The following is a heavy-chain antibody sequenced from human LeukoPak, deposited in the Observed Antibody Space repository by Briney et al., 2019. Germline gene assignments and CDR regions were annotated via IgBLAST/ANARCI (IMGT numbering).Heavy chain of an antibody. CDR1: GYTFTSYG. D-gene: IGHD3-22*01. J-gene: IGHJ6*02. Sequence: ASVKVSCKASGYTFTSYGISWVQQAPGQGLEWMGWISAYNGNTNYAQKLQGRVTMTTDTSTSTAYMELRSLRSDDTAVYYCARDSNPYYYDSSGYYPGMDVWGQGTTVTVSS. CDR2: ISAYNGNT. V-gene: IGHV1-18*01. CDR3: ARDSNPYYYDSSGYYPGMDV.